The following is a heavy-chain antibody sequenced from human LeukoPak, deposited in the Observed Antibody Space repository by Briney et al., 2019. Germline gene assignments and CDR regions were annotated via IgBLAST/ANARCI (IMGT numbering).Heavy chain of an antibody. D-gene: IGHD2-2*01. CDR1: GGTFSSYT. J-gene: IGHJ4*02. CDR2: IIPILGIA. CDR3: ATHCSSTSCYAGSFDY. V-gene: IGHV1-69*02. Sequence: SSVKVSCKASGGTFSSYTISWVRQAPGQGLEWMGRIIPILGIANYAQKFQGRVTITADKSTSTAYMELSSLRPEDTAVYYCATHCSSTSCYAGSFDYWGQGTLVTVSS.